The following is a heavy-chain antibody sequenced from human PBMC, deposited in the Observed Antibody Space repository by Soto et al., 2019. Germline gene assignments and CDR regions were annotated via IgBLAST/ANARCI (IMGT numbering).Heavy chain of an antibody. CDR1: GFTFSSYA. CDR2: ISGSGGST. V-gene: IGHV3-23*01. CDR3: AKSRYYDSSGYYETANAFDI. Sequence: GGSLRLSCAASGFTFSSYAMSWVRQAPGKGLEWVSAISGSGGSTYYADSVKGRFTISRDNSKNTLYLQMNSLRAEDTAVYYCAKSRYYDSSGYYETANAFDIWGQGTMVTVSS. J-gene: IGHJ3*02. D-gene: IGHD3-22*01.